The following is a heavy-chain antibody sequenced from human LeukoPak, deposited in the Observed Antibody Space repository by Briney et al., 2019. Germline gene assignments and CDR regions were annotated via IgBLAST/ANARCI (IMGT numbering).Heavy chain of an antibody. J-gene: IGHJ4*02. CDR3: TRADSKYVSSEVSFDY. D-gene: IGHD2-21*01. V-gene: IGHV4-39*07. Sequence: SETLSLTCTVSGGSISSSSYYWGWIRQPPGKGLEWIGNIYYSGSTYYNPSLKSRVTISVDTSKSQFSLKLSSVTAADTAVYYCTRADSKYVSSEVSFDYWGQGTLVTVSS. CDR2: IYYSGST. CDR1: GGSISSSSYY.